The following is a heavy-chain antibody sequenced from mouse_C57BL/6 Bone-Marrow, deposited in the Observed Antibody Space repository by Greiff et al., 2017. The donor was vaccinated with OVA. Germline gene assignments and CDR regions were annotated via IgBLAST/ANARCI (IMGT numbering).Heavy chain of an antibody. J-gene: IGHJ2*01. CDR2: ISNGGGST. V-gene: IGHV5-12*01. CDR1: GFTFSDYY. D-gene: IGHD4-1*01. CDR3: ARSRANWDYFDY. Sequence: EVQLVESGGGLVQPGGSLKLSCAASGFTFSDYYMYWVRQTPEKRLEWVAYISNGGGSTYYPDTVKGRFTISRDNAKNTLYLQMSRLKSEDTAMYYCARSRANWDYFDYWGQGTTLTVSS.